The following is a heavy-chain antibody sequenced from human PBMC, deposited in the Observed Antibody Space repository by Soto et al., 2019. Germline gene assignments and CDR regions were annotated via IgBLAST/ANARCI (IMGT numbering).Heavy chain of an antibody. Sequence: PGGSLRLSCAASGFTFSSYWMSWVRQAPGKGLEWVANIKQDGSEKYYVDSVKGRFTISRDNKKSFLYLQMDSLGPDDTALYYCVKIPTRRSSTVNNWFDHWGQGTLVTVSS. V-gene: IGHV3-7*03. CDR3: VKIPTRRSSTVNNWFDH. CDR1: GFTFSSYW. J-gene: IGHJ5*02. D-gene: IGHD6-13*01. CDR2: IKQDGSEK.